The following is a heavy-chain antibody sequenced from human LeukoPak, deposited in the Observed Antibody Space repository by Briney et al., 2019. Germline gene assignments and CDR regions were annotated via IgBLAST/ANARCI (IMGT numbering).Heavy chain of an antibody. Sequence: PSETLSLTCTVSGGSISPYYWSWIRQTPGKGLEWIGYIFYSGSTNYNPSLKSRVTISVDTSKNQFSLKLTSVTPADTAVYYCARVAAAGLIFDYWGQGTLVTVSS. CDR3: ARVAAAGLIFDY. J-gene: IGHJ4*02. CDR1: GGSISPYY. V-gene: IGHV4-59*01. CDR2: IFYSGST. D-gene: IGHD6-13*01.